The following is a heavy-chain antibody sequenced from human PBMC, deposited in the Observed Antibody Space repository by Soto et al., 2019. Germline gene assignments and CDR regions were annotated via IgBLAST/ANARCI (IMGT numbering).Heavy chain of an antibody. J-gene: IGHJ4*02. Sequence: EVQLLQSGGGVVQPGGSLRLSCAVSGFSFNNYAMNWVRLDPGKGLEWVSSISGGGTGTYSADAVRGRFTISSDKSRNTVYLQMSSLRAEDTAVYYCAKGDYYDNIGNWVANQAFDSWVQGSLVTVSS. CDR1: GFSFNNYA. D-gene: IGHD3-22*01. CDR3: AKGDYYDNIGNWVANQAFDS. CDR2: ISGGGTGT. V-gene: IGHV3-23*01.